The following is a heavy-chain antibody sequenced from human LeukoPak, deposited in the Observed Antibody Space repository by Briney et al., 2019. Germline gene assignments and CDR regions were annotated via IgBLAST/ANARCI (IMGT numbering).Heavy chain of an antibody. CDR3: AREKVGGCFDY. CDR1: GYTFTTYY. D-gene: IGHD4-23*01. Sequence: ASVKVSCKASGYTFTTYYMHWVRQAPGQGLEWMGLIDPSGGSTSAAEKFQGRVTMTRDTSTSTVYMELSSLGSEDKAVYHCAREKVGGCFDYWGQGTLVTVSS. J-gene: IGHJ4*02. CDR2: IDPSGGST. V-gene: IGHV1-46*01.